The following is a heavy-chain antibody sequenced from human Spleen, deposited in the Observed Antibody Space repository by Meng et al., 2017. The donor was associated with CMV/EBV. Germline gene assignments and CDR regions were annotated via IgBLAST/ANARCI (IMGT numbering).Heavy chain of an antibody. D-gene: IGHD3-16*01. Sequence: GGSLRLSCAASGFSFSSHDMHWVRQAPGKGLEWVAGIGYDGSDKYYADSVKGRFTISRDNSENTLHLHMNSVSAEDTAVYYCAKHLAFGPDLIISTPFDYWGQGTLVTVSS. CDR1: GFSFSSHD. CDR2: IGYDGSDK. J-gene: IGHJ4*02. V-gene: IGHV3-33*06. CDR3: AKHLAFGPDLIISTPFDY.